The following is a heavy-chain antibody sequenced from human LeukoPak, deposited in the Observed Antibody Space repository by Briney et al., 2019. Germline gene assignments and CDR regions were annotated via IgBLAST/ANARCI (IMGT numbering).Heavy chain of an antibody. CDR3: EREEGTAMAHYGMDV. CDR2: IYTSGST. CDR1: GGSISSGSYY. Sequence: PSETLSLTCTVSGGSISSGSYYWSWIRQPAGKGLEWIGRIYTSGSTNYNPSLKSRVTISVDTSKNQFSLKLSSVTAADTAVYYCEREEGTAMAHYGMDVWGQGTTVTVSS. V-gene: IGHV4-61*02. J-gene: IGHJ6*02. D-gene: IGHD5-18*01.